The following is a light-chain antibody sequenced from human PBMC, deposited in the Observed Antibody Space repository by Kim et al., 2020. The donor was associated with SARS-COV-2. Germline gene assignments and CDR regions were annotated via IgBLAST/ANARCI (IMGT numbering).Light chain of an antibody. CDR2: SAS. CDR3: QNYYSAPNT. V-gene: IGKV1-27*01. J-gene: IGKJ5*01. Sequence: ASRGDRVTTACRGSQCISNYLAWYQQKPGKVPELLIYSASTLQSGLPSRFSGSGSGTVFSLTISSLQAEDVATYYCQNYYSAPNTFGQGTRLEI. CDR1: QCISNY.